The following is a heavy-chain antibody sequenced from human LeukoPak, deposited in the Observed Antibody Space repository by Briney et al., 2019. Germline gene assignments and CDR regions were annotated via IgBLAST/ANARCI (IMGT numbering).Heavy chain of an antibody. V-gene: IGHV4-39*07. CDR3: ASGYGAY. J-gene: IGHJ4*02. CDR1: GGSISSSSYY. D-gene: IGHD3-16*01. CDR2: IYYSGST. Sequence: PSETLSLTCTVSGGSISSSSYYWGWIRQPPGKGLEWIGSIYYSGSTYYNPSLKSRVIISVDTSKNRFSLKLSSVTAADTAVYYCASGYGAYWGQGTLVTVSS.